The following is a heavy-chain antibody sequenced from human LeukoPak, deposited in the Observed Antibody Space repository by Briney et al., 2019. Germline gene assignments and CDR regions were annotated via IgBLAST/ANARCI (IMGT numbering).Heavy chain of an antibody. CDR2: IYYSGST. Sequence: LRLSCAASGFTFSSYSMNWIRQPPGKGLEWIGYIYYSGSTYYNPSLKSRVTISVDTSKNQFSLKLSSVTAADTAVYYCARGRYYYDSSGYYDWYFDLWGRGTLVTVSS. CDR3: ARGRYYYDSSGYYDWYFDL. J-gene: IGHJ2*01. CDR1: GFTFSSYS. D-gene: IGHD3-22*01. V-gene: IGHV4-30-4*08.